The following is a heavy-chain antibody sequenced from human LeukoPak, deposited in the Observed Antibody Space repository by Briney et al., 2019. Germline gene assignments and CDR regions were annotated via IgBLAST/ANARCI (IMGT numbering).Heavy chain of an antibody. CDR3: ATVPSSSWGDMYYFDY. CDR2: VDPEDGET. D-gene: IGHD6-13*01. V-gene: IGHV1-69-2*01. J-gene: IGHJ4*02. Sequence: SCKASGYTFTDYYMHWVQQAPGKGLEWMGLVDPEDGETIYAEKLQGRATITADTSTDTAYMELRSVRSEDTAVYYCATVPSSSWGDMYYFDYWGQGTLVTVSS. CDR1: GYTFTDYY.